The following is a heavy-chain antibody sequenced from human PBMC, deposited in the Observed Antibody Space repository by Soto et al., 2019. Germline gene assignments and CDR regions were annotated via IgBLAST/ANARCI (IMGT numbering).Heavy chain of an antibody. CDR2: TRADNEDV. CDR1: GSTFTMYG. J-gene: IGHJ4*02. Sequence: QAHLVQSGGEVKKPGASVKVSCKASGSTFTMYGLSWVRQAPGQGPVWMGWTRADNEDVRYAEKCRGRLTMTTDTSTNTGYTELRSLRSDDTAVYSCARDERSGYFWAIDYWGRGTLVTASS. D-gene: IGHD3-22*01. V-gene: IGHV1-18*04. CDR3: ARDERSGYFWAIDY.